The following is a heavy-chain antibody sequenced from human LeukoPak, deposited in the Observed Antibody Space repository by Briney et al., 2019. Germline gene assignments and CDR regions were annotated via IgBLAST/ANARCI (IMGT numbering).Heavy chain of an antibody. CDR1: GFTFSYHW. D-gene: IGHD6-6*01. Sequence: GGSLTLSCAASGFTFSYHWMTWVRQAPGKGLEWVANIKNDGAVKNYVDFVKDRFTISRDNSKNTLYLRMNSLRAEDTAVYYCARDASYSSSSAPDYWGQGTLVTVSS. CDR3: ARDASYSSSSAPDY. J-gene: IGHJ4*02. V-gene: IGHV3-7*01. CDR2: IKNDGAVK.